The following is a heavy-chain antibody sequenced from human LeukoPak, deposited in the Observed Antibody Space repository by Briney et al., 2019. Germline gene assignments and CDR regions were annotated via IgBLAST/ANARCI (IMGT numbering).Heavy chain of an antibody. V-gene: IGHV4-4*09. CDR1: GVSISPYY. J-gene: IGHJ3*01. CDR2: IHTSGSN. CDR3: VRLSAAVLLGAFDL. Sequence: SETLSLTCAVSGVSISPYYWSWIRQPPGKGLEWIGYIHTSGSNNQYPSLKSRVTISVDKSKNHFSLRLTSVTAAHTAVYYCVRLSAAVLLGAFDLWGQGTIVTVSS. D-gene: IGHD3-3*01.